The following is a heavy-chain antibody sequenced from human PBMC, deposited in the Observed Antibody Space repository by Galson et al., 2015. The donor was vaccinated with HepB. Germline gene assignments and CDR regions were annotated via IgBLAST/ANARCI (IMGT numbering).Heavy chain of an antibody. CDR1: GFTFSSYW. Sequence: SLRLSCAASGFTFSSYWMSWVRQAPGKGLEWVANIKQDGSEKYYVDSVKGRFTISRDNAKNSLYLQMNSLRAEDTAVYYCARDKISLGGVVAAASSLDYWGQGTLVTVSS. CDR2: IKQDGSEK. V-gene: IGHV3-7*01. D-gene: IGHD2-15*01. J-gene: IGHJ4*02. CDR3: ARDKISLGGVVAAASSLDY.